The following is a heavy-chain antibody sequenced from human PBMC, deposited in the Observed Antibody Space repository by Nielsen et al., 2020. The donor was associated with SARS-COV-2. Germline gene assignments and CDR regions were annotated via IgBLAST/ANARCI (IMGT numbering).Heavy chain of an antibody. D-gene: IGHD2-21*02. CDR3: ARISDSAWYFDY. J-gene: IGHJ4*02. V-gene: IGHV3-21*04. CDR2: ISTDSAYI. CDR1: RFTFSTYS. Sequence: GESLKISCAASRFTFSTYSMTWVRQAPGKGLEWVSSISTDSAYIYYADSVKGRFTISRDNARNSLFLQMNSLRVEDTAVYYCARISDSAWYFDYWGQGTLVTVSS.